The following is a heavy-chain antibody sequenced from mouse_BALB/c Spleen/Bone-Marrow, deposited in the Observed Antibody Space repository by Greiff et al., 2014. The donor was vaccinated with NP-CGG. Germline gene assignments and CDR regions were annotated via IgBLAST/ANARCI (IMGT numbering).Heavy chain of an antibody. D-gene: IGHD2-2*01. Sequence: EVKLVESGGGLVKPGGSLKLSCAASGFTFSSYAMSWVRQTPEKRLEWVASISSGGSTYYPDSVKGRFTISRDNARNILYLQMSSLRSEGTAMYYCAREMVTGFAYWGQGTLVTVSA. CDR2: ISSGGST. V-gene: IGHV5-6-5*01. CDR1: GFTFSSYA. CDR3: AREMVTGFAY. J-gene: IGHJ3*01.